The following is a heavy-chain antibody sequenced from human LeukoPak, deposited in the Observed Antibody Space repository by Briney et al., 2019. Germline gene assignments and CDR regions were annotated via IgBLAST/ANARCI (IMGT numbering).Heavy chain of an antibody. D-gene: IGHD3-3*01. CDR3: ARTYDFWSGYYSPGRDV. V-gene: IGHV4-59*08. J-gene: IGHJ6*02. CDR2: IYYSGST. CDR1: GGSISSYY. Sequence: SETLSLTCTVSGGSISSYYWSWIRQPPGKGLEWIGYIYYSGSTNYNPSLKSRVTISVDTSKNQFSLKLSSVTAADTAVYYCARTYDFWSGYYSPGRDVWGQGTTVTVSS.